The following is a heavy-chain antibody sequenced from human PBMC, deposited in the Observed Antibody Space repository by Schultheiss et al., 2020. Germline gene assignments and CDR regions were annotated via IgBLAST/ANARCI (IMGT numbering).Heavy chain of an antibody. CDR1: GGSISSSNW. CDR2: IYHSGST. D-gene: IGHD3-3*01. V-gene: IGHV4-4*02. CDR3: ARVSYDFWSGYYRDYYGMDV. Sequence: SETLSLTCAVSGGSISSSNWWSWVRQPPGKGLEWIGEIYHSGSTNYNPSLKSRVTISVDKSKNQFSLKLSSVTAADTAVYYCARVSYDFWSGYYRDYYGMDVWGQGTTVTVSS. J-gene: IGHJ6*02.